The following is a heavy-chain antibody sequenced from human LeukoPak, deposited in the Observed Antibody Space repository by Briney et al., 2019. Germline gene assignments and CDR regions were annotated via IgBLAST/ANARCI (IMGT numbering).Heavy chain of an antibody. J-gene: IGHJ4*02. Sequence: HPGGSLRLSSAASGFTFINYAMTWVHQARGKGLEWVSAISGSGDSTFNADSVKGRFTISRDNSKNTLYLQMNSLRAEDTALYYCATSTGAKYDYWGQGTLVAVSS. CDR3: ATSTGAKYDY. V-gene: IGHV3-23*01. CDR1: GFTFINYA. CDR2: ISGSGDST. D-gene: IGHD4-11*01.